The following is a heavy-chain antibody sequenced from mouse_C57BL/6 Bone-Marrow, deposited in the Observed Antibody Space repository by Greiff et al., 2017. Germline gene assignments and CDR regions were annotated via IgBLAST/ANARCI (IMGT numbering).Heavy chain of an antibody. J-gene: IGHJ3*01. CDR2: IDPSDSYT. CDR3: ARRIRGFAY. D-gene: IGHD2-12*01. Sequence: VQLQQPGAELVKPGASVKLSCKASGYTFTSYWMQWVKQRPGQGLEWIGEIDPSDSYTNYHQKFKGKATLTVDTSSSTAYMQLSSLTSEDSAVYYCARRIRGFAYWGQGTLVTVSA. V-gene: IGHV1-50*01. CDR1: GYTFTSYW.